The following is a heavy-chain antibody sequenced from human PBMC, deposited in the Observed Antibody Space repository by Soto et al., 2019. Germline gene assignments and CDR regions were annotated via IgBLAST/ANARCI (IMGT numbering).Heavy chain of an antibody. D-gene: IGHD3-22*01. V-gene: IGHV4-34*01. CDR1: GGSFSGYY. CDR2: INHSGST. J-gene: IGHJ4*02. Sequence: SEILSLTCAVYGGSFSGYYWSWIRQPPGKGLEWIGEINHSGSTNYNPSLKSRVTISVDTSKNQFSLKLSSVTAADTAVYYCARGRITYYYDSSGYYYSFDYWGQGTLVTVSS. CDR3: ARGRITYYYDSSGYYYSFDY.